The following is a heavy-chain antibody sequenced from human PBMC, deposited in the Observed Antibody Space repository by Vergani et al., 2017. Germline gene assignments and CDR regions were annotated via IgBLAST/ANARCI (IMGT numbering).Heavy chain of an antibody. CDR1: GGSFSGYF. D-gene: IGHD3-10*01. Sequence: QVQLLQWGAGLLKPSETLSLTCAVYGGSFSGYFWSWIRQPPGKGLEWIGEINHSRSINYNPSLKSRVTISVDTSKNQFSLKLSSVTAADTAVYFCVRGWPLYGSGSQGRTYYYFAMDVWGQGTTVTVSS. J-gene: IGHJ6*02. CDR2: INHSRSI. CDR3: VRGWPLYGSGSQGRTYYYFAMDV. V-gene: IGHV4-34*01.